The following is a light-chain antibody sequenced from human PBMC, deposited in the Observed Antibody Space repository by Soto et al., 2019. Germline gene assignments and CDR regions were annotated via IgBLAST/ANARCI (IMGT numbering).Light chain of an antibody. CDR3: QQYGGSTRT. Sequence: EIVLTQSPATLSFSPGERSTLSFMASQSVSSYLAWYQQKPGQAPRLIIHGASSRATGVPDRITGSGSGTDFTLSISRLEPEDFAVYYCQQYGGSTRTFGQGTKVDIK. CDR2: GAS. CDR1: QSVSSY. J-gene: IGKJ1*01. V-gene: IGKV3-20*01.